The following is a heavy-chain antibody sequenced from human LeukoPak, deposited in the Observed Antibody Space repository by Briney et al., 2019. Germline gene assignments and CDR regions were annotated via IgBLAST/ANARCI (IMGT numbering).Heavy chain of an antibody. CDR3: ARGSGSYYNHFDY. V-gene: IGHV4-59*01. D-gene: IGHD3-10*01. J-gene: IGHJ4*02. CDR1: GGSISSYY. CDR2: IYYSGST. Sequence: SETLSLTCTVSGGSISSYYWSWIRQPPGKGLEWIGYIYYSGSTNYSPSLKSRVTISVDTSKNQFSLKLSSVTAADTAVYYCARGSGSYYNHFDYWGQGTLVTVSS.